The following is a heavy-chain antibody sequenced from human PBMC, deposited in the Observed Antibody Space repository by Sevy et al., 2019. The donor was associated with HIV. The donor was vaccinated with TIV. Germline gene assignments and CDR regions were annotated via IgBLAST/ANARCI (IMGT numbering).Heavy chain of an antibody. D-gene: IGHD2-2*01. CDR3: ARGDVLRYCSSTSCRRYYYYGMDV. CDR2: INHSGST. V-gene: IGHV4-34*01. Sequence: SETLSLTCAVYGGSFSGYYWSWIRQPPGKGLEWIGEINHSGSTNYNPSLKSRVTISVDTSKNQFSLKLSSVTAAETAVYYCARGDVLRYCSSTSCRRYYYYGMDVWGQGTTVTVSS. CDR1: GGSFSGYY. J-gene: IGHJ6*02.